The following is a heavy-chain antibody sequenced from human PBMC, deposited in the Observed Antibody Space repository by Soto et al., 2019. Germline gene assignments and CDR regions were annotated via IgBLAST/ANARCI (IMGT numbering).Heavy chain of an antibody. J-gene: IGHJ4*02. D-gene: IGHD3-10*01. CDR3: AKGGPTMVRGLGYFDY. CDR2: ISGSGGST. V-gene: IGHV3-23*01. Sequence: EESLRLSCAASGFTFSSYAMSWVRQAPGKGLEWVSAISGSGGSTYYADSVRGRFTISRDNSKNTLYLQMNSLRAEDTAVYYCAKGGPTMVRGLGYFDYWGQGTLVTVSS. CDR1: GFTFSSYA.